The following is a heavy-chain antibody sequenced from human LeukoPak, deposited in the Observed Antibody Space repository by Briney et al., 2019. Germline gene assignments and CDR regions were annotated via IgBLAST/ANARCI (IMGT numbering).Heavy chain of an antibody. D-gene: IGHD3-22*01. CDR3: AKDQGYYDSSGNFDY. CDR2: ISYDGSNK. Sequence: GRSLRLSCAASGFTFSSYGMHWVRRAPGKGLEWVAVISYDGSNKYYADSVKGRFTISRDNSKNTLYLQMNSLRAEDTAVYYCAKDQGYYDSSGNFDYWGQGTLVTVSS. V-gene: IGHV3-30*18. CDR1: GFTFSSYG. J-gene: IGHJ4*02.